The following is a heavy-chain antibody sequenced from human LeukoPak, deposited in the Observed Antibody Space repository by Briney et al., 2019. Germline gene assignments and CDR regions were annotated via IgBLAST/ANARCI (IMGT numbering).Heavy chain of an antibody. CDR2: IYSGGST. Sequence: GGSLRLSCAAPGFTVSSNYMSWVRQAPGKGLEWVSVIYSGGSTYYADSVKGRFTISRDNSKNTLYLQMNSLRAEDTAVYYCARDSPSGLVQSEGHFDYWGQGTLVIVSS. J-gene: IGHJ4*02. V-gene: IGHV3-53*01. CDR3: ARDSPSGLVQSEGHFDY. CDR1: GFTVSSNY. D-gene: IGHD6-19*01.